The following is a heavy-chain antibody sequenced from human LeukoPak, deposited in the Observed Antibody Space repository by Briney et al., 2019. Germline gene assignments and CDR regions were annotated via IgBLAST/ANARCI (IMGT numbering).Heavy chain of an antibody. J-gene: IGHJ6*03. V-gene: IGHV3-73*01. D-gene: IGHD1-26*01. CDR3: TRPLQGSGSYYYYYMDV. CDR1: GFTFSRHG. Sequence: PGGSLRLSCAASGFTFSRHGMHWVRQASGKGLEWVGRIRSIANSYATAYAASVKGRFTISRDDSKNTAYLQMNSLKTEDTAVYYCTRPLQGSGSYYYYYMDVWGKGTTVTVSS. CDR2: IRSIANSYAT.